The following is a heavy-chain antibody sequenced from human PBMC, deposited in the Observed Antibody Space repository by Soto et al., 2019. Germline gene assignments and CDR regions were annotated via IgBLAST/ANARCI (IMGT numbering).Heavy chain of an antibody. CDR3: TRGLDRAKLGY. D-gene: IGHD1-26*01. CDR2: IHYSGSI. Sequence: QVQLQESGPGLVKPSQTLSLTCTVSDGSIDSGSYYRSWVRQYPGKGLEWIGSIHYSGSIYYSPSLRSRLTMSADTSNNHFSRKLSSVTVADTAVYYCTRGLDRAKLGYWGQGIQVIVSS. J-gene: IGHJ4*02. V-gene: IGHV4-31*03. CDR1: DGSIDSGSYY.